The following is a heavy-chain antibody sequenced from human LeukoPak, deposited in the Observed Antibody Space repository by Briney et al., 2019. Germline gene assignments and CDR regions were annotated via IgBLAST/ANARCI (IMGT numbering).Heavy chain of an antibody. CDR3: ARKAYYYDTSGFDY. D-gene: IGHD3-22*01. Sequence: SETLSLTCAVYGGSFSGYYWSWIRQPPGKGLEWIGEINHSGSTNYNPSLKSRVTISVDTSKNQFSLKLSSVTAADTAVYYCARKAYYYDTSGFDYWGQGTLVTVSS. CDR2: INHSGST. V-gene: IGHV4-34*01. J-gene: IGHJ4*02. CDR1: GGSFSGYY.